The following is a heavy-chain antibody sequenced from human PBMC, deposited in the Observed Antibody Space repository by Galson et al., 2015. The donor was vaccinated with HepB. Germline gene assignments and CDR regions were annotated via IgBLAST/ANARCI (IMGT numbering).Heavy chain of an antibody. CDR1: GYTFTSYY. CDR2: INPSGGST. V-gene: IGHV1-46*03. CDR3: ARDRLKQQLVPDAFDI. D-gene: IGHD6-13*01. Sequence: SVKVSCKASGYTFTSYYMHWVRQAPGQGLEWMGIINPSGGSTSYAQKFQGRVTMTRDTSTSTVYMELSSLRSEDTAVYYCARDRLKQQLVPDAFDIWGQGTMVTVSS. J-gene: IGHJ3*02.